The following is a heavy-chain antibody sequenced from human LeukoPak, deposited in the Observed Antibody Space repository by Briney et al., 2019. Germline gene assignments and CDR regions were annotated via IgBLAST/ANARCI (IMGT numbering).Heavy chain of an antibody. D-gene: IGHD2-8*01. CDR1: GFTFDDYG. CDR3: ARIFRNCTNGVCYPPRYYFDY. J-gene: IGHJ4*02. V-gene: IGHV3-20*04. CDR2: INWNGGRT. Sequence: PGGSLRLSCAASGFTFDDYGMSWVRQAPGKGLEGVSGINWNGGRTGYADSVKGRFTISRDTAKNSLYLQMNSLRAEDTALYYCARIFRNCTNGVCYPPRYYFDYWGQGTLVTVSS.